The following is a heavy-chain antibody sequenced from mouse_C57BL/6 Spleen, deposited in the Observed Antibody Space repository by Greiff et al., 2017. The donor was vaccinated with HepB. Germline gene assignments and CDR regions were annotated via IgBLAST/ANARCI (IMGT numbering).Heavy chain of an antibody. CDR3: ALLITTVVAGDY. V-gene: IGHV1-82*01. J-gene: IGHJ2*01. D-gene: IGHD1-1*01. Sequence: QVQLKESGPELVKPGASVKISCKASGYAFSSSWMNWVKQRPGKGLEWIGRIYPGDGDTNYNGKFKGKATLTADKSSSTAYMQLSSLTSEDSAVYFCALLITTVVAGDYWGQGTTLTVSS. CDR2: IYPGDGDT. CDR1: GYAFSSSW.